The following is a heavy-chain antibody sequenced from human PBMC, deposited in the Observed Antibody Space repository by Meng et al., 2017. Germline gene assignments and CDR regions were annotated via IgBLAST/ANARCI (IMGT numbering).Heavy chain of an antibody. D-gene: IGHD3-16*01. V-gene: IGHV1-18*01. CDR3: ARDLKRDHHLGEGGY. CDR2: ISAYNGNT. Sequence: QVKLGQSGAEVKEPGGAMKVSCKASGYTFTSYGISWVRQAPGQGLEWMGWISAYNGNTNYAQKLQGRVTMTTDTSTSTAYMELRSLRSDDTAVYYCARDLKRDHHLGEGGYWGQGTLVTVSS. J-gene: IGHJ4*02. CDR1: GYTFTSYG.